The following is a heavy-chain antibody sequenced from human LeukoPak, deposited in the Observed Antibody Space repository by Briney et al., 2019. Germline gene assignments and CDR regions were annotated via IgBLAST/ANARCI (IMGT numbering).Heavy chain of an antibody. CDR1: GFSLSSYS. V-gene: IGHV3-48*02. D-gene: IGHD3-10*01. CDR2: ISSSSNTV. J-gene: IGHJ4*02. CDR3: ARDPYYSGSALYFDF. Sequence: PGGSLRLSCAASGFSLSSYSMNWVRQAPGKGLEWISYISSSSNTVCYSAAVKGRFTISRDNAKNSLSLQMVSLRDEDTAMYYCARDPYYSGSALYFDFWGQGTLVTVSS.